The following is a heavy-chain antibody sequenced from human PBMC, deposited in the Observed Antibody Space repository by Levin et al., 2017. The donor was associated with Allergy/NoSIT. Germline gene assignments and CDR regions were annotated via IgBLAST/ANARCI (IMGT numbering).Heavy chain of an antibody. CDR3: ARRAFSSGWYDD. CDR1: GFLLSTSGVA. D-gene: IGHD3-22*01. V-gene: IGHV2-5*02. J-gene: IGHJ5*02. CDR2: IYWDDDK. Sequence: SGPTLVKPTQTLTLTCTFSGFLLSTSGVAVGWIRQPPGKALEWLALIYWDDDKRYSLSLKSRLSITKDISKNQVTLTMTNMDPVDTGTYQCARRAFSSGWYDDWGQGTLVPVSS.